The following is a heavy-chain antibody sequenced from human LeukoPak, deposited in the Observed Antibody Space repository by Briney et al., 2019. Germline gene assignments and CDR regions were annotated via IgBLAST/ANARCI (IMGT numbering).Heavy chain of an antibody. V-gene: IGHV3-66*01. D-gene: IGHD5-24*01. J-gene: IGHJ4*02. CDR1: GFTASSNY. Sequence: PGGSLRLSCAPSGFTASSNYMSWVRQPPGQGLEGVSVIYGGGSTYYAESLKGRFTISRDNSKNTLYLQMNSLRAEDTAVYYCARAGGWLQPFDYWGQGTLVTVSS. CDR2: IYGGGST. CDR3: ARAGGWLQPFDY.